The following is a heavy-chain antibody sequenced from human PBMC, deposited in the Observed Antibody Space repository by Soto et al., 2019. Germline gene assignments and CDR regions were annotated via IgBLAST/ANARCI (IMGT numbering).Heavy chain of an antibody. CDR1: GYSFTSYY. J-gene: IGHJ6*02. Sequence: QVQLVQSGAELKKPGASVNLSCEASGYSFTSYYIYWVRQPPGQGLEWMAIIDPSDGSTDFARNFQGRVTLTTDTSTSTVYMELRGLTSEDTAVYFCARDRSSNSPYYGMDVWGQGTTVTVSS. D-gene: IGHD5-18*01. V-gene: IGHV1-46*01. CDR2: IDPSDGST. CDR3: ARDRSSNSPYYGMDV.